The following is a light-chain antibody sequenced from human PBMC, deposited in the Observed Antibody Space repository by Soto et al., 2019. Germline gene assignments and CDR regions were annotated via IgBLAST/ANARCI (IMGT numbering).Light chain of an antibody. Sequence: DVVMTQSPLSLPVTLGQPASISCRSSQSLVTSDGNTYLNWFQQRPGQSPRRLIYKVSNRDSGVPDRFSGSESGTDFTLKISRVEAEDFAVYYCQQRSNWPLLTLGGGTKVDIK. CDR1: QSLVTSDGNTY. CDR2: KVS. J-gene: IGKJ4*01. CDR3: QQRSNWPLLT. V-gene: IGKV2-30*01.